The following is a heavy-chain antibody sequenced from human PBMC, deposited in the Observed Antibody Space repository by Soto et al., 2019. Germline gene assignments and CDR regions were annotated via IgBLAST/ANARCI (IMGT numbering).Heavy chain of an antibody. CDR2: ITTSGDIT. Sequence: DVQLFESGGGLVEPGESLRLSCAASGFIFKDFAMSWVRQAPGRGLEWVSTITTSGDITYSADSLRGRFTISRDNSANTLFLQMSSLRGDDTATYYCTKGDSSGFFDPSTGYSTPDHWGQGTLVTVSS. CDR1: GFIFKDFA. CDR3: TKGDSSGFFDPSTGYSTPDH. J-gene: IGHJ5*02. V-gene: IGHV3-23*01. D-gene: IGHD2-15*01.